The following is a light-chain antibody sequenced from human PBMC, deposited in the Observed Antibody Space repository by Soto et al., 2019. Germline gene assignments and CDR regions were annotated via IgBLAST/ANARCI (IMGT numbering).Light chain of an antibody. Sequence: IQLTQSPSSLSASVVYRVTITCRASQGISSALAWYQQKPGKAPKLLIYDASSLESGVPSRFSGSGSGTDFTLTISSLQPEDFATYYCQQFNNYITFGQGTRLEIK. CDR1: QGISSA. J-gene: IGKJ5*01. V-gene: IGKV1D-13*01. CDR2: DAS. CDR3: QQFNNYIT.